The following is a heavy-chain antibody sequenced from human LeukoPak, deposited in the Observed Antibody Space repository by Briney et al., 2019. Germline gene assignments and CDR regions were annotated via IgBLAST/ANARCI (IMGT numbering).Heavy chain of an antibody. CDR1: GFTFSRYW. Sequence: GSLRLSCAASGFTFSRYWMRWVRQAPGKGLEGVANIKNDGSEEYYVDSVKGRFTISRDNARNSPFLQMNSLTVEDTAVYYCARAIRGSAAETGDRWGQGTLVTVSS. CDR2: IKNDGSEE. V-gene: IGHV3-7*01. CDR3: ARAIRGSAAETGDR. J-gene: IGHJ4*02. D-gene: IGHD6-13*01.